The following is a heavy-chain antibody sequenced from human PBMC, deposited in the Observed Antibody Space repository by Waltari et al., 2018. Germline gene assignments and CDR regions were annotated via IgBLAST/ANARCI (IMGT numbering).Heavy chain of an antibody. D-gene: IGHD3-10*01. CDR2: IRSKANSYAT. Sequence: EVQLMESGGGLVQPGGSLKLSCAASGFIFSASGIHWVRQASGKGLECVGRIRSKANSYATAYAEAVKGRFTISRDDSKNTAYLEMNSLKTEDTAVYYCIRVDYYVSGTYAVDNWGQGTLVTVSS. CDR1: GFIFSASG. CDR3: IRVDYYVSGTYAVDN. V-gene: IGHV3-73*02. J-gene: IGHJ4*02.